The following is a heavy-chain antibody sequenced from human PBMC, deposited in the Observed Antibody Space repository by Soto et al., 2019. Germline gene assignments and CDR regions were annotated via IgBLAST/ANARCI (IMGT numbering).Heavy chain of an antibody. CDR3: VKDDGGYPSTAPH. J-gene: IGHJ4*02. V-gene: IGHV3-23*01. D-gene: IGHD3-22*01. CDR1: GFNLSTYW. CDR2: ISGSGDRT. Sequence: PGGSLRLSCAASGFNLSTYWMHWVRHAPGKGLDWVSGISGSGDRTYYADSAKGRFTISKDISRNSLSLQLDSLGVEDTAVYFCVKDDGGYPSTAPHWGQGTLVTVS.